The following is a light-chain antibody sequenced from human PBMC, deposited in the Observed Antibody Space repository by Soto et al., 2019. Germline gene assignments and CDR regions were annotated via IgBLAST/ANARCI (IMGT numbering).Light chain of an antibody. CDR1: SSDIGLYNS. J-gene: IGLJ1*01. CDR2: DVS. CDR3: SSYSAGTTNYV. V-gene: IGLV2-14*01. Sequence: QSALTQSTSVSGSPGQSITISCTGSSSDIGLYNSVAWYQQRPGRVPKLILYDVSSRPSEVSRRFSGSKSDNTASLTISGLQSEDEADYYCSSYSAGTTNYVFGTGTKVTVL.